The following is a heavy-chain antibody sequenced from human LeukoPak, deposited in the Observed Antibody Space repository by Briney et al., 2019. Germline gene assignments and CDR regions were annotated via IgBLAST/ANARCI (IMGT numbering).Heavy chain of an antibody. CDR2: ISSGGSTI. CDR1: GFTFRSYE. J-gene: IGHJ4*02. V-gene: IGHV3-48*03. D-gene: IGHD6-13*01. CDR3: ARHSPVLSGYSSPLDY. Sequence: GGSLRLSCEASGFTFRSYEMNWVRQAPGKGLEWVSYISSGGSTISHADSVKGRFTISRDNAKNSLYLQMNGLRAGDTAVYYCARHSPVLSGYSSPLDYWGQGTLVTVSS.